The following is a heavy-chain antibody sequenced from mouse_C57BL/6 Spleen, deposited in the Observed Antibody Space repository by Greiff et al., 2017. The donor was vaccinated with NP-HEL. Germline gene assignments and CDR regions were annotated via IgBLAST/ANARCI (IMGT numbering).Heavy chain of an antibody. CDR2: FHPYNDDT. V-gene: IGHV1-47*01. J-gene: IGHJ3*01. CDR1: GYTFTTYP. D-gene: IGHD1-1*01. CDR3: ARRGYYGSSHTPFAY. Sequence: VQLQQSGAELVKPGASVKMSCKASGYTFTTYPIEWMKQNHGKSLEWIGNFHPYNDDTKYNEKFKGKATLTVEKSSSTVYLELSRLTSDDSAVDYGARRGYYGSSHTPFAYWGQGTLVTVSA.